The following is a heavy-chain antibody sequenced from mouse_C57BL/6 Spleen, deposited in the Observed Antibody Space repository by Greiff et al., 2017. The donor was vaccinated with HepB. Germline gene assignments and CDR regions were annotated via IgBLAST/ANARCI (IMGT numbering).Heavy chain of an antibody. CDR3: AREGNRGYFDV. J-gene: IGHJ1*03. V-gene: IGHV5-16*01. CDR1: GFTFSDYY. CDR2: INYDGSST. Sequence: EVHLVESEGGLVQPGSSMKLSCTASGFTFSDYYMAWVRQVPEKGLEWVANINYDGSSTYYLDSLKSRFIISRDNAKNILYLQMSSLKSEDTATYYCAREGNRGYFDVWGTGTTVTVSS. D-gene: IGHD2-1*01.